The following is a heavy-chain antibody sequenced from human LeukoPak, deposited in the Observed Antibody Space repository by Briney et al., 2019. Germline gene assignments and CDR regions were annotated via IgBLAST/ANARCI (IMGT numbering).Heavy chain of an antibody. D-gene: IGHD4-23*01. CDR2: IYYSGSA. CDR3: ARVGVDYSGNIIKYFFDY. V-gene: IGHV4-59*01. Sequence: SETLSLTCTVSGGPISSYQWSWIRQPPGKGLEWIGNIYYSGSANYNPSLKSRVIISVDTSKNQFSLKLSPVTAADTAVYYCARVGVDYSGNIIKYFFDYWGQGTPVTVSS. J-gene: IGHJ4*02. CDR1: GGPISSYQ.